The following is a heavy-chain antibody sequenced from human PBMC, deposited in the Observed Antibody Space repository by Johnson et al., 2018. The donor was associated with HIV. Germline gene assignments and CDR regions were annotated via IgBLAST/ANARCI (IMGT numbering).Heavy chain of an antibody. CDR1: GFTFSNAW. V-gene: IGHV3-15*01. Sequence: VQLVESGGCLVKPGGSLRLSCAASGFTFSNAWMSCVRQAPGKGQEWVGRITCKTAGGTTDYSAPVKGRFTISRDDSKNTLYLQMNSLKTEDTAVYYWTDGESFFDIWGQGTMVTVSS. D-gene: IGHD3-10*01. CDR3: TDGESFFDI. J-gene: IGHJ3*02. CDR2: ITCKTAGGTT.